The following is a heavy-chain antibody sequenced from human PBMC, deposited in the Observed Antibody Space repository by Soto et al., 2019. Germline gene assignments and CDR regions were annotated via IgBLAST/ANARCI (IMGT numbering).Heavy chain of an antibody. D-gene: IGHD1-1*01. CDR2: INPNGGGT. CDR1: GYKFINHY. J-gene: IGHJ4*02. Sequence: ASVKVSCKASGYKFINHYMHWVRQVPGVGLEWMGIINPNGGGTDYSQKFQGRVTMTRDTSANTVHMELSSLRSEDTGVYFCARDSSASPTSYSFDNWGQGTLVTVSS. V-gene: IGHV1-46*01. CDR3: ARDSSASPTSYSFDN.